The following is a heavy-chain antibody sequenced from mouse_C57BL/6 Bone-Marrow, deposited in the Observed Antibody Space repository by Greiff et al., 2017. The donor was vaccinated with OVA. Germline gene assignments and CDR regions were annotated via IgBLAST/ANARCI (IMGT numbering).Heavy chain of an antibody. Sequence: VQLQQSGPELVKPGASVKISCKASGYSFTDYNMNWVKQSNGKSLEWIGVINPNYGTTSYNQKFKGKATLTVDQSSSIAYMQLSSLTSEDSAVYDGARNYGSGYEWYFDVWGTGTTVTVSS. CDR2: INPNYGTT. CDR1: GYSFTDYN. CDR3: ARNYGSGYEWYFDV. D-gene: IGHD1-1*01. J-gene: IGHJ1*03. V-gene: IGHV1-39*01.